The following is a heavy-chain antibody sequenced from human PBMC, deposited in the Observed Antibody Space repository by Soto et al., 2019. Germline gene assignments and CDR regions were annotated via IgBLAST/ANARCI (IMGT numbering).Heavy chain of an antibody. J-gene: IGHJ4*02. V-gene: IGHV4-59*08. CDR1: GGSISSYY. CDR3: ARRYGPGFDY. CDR2: IYYSGST. D-gene: IGHD4-17*01. Sequence: QVQLQESGPRLVKPSETLSLTCTDSGGSISSYYWCWIRQPPGKGLEWIGYIYYSGSTNYIPSLKSRVTISVDPSKNQFALELSSVTAADTAVYYWARRYGPGFDYWGQGARVTVSS.